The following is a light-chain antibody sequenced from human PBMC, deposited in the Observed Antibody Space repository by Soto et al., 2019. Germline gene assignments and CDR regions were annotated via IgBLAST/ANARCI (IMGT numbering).Light chain of an antibody. Sequence: EIVMTQSPATLSVSPGERATLSCRASQSVSSNLAWYQQKPGQAPRLLIYGASTRATGIPAWFSGSGSGTEFTLTISSRQSEDFAVYYCQQYNNWPPWTFGQGTKVEIK. CDR3: QQYNNWPPWT. V-gene: IGKV3-15*01. CDR1: QSVSSN. CDR2: GAS. J-gene: IGKJ1*01.